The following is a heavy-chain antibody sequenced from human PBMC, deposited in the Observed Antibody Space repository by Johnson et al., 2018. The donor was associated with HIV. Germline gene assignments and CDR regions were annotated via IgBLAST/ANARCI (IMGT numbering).Heavy chain of an antibody. D-gene: IGHD2-21*02. J-gene: IGHJ3*02. Sequence: EQLVESGGGVVQPGRSLRLSCAASGFTFSSYGMHWVRQAPGKGLEWVANIKQDGSEKYYVDSVKGRFTISRDNAKNSLYLQMNSLRAEDKAVYYCARGPSAYCGGDCPGGAFDIWGQGTTVTVSS. V-gene: IGHV3-7*01. CDR1: GFTFSSYG. CDR3: ARGPSAYCGGDCPGGAFDI. CDR2: IKQDGSEK.